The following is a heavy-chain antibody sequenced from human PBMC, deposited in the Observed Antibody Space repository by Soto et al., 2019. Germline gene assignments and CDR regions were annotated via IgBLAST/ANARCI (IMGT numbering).Heavy chain of an antibody. CDR3: ARGGYYDNSWGKLSHYGLDV. CDR1: GYTFIRYG. D-gene: IGHD3-16*01. Sequence: QVQLAQSAGEVKKPGASVKVSCKATGYTFIRYGIAWVRQAPGQGFEWMGWISPYNDHTVYAQKFQGRVTMTADTSKRTVYMNLSGLKSDDTAVYYCARGGYYDNSWGKLSHYGLDVWGQGTSVSVSS. J-gene: IGHJ6*02. V-gene: IGHV1-18*01. CDR2: ISPYNDHT.